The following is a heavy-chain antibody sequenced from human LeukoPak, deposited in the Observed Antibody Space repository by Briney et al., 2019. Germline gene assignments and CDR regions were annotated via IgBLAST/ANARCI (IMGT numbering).Heavy chain of an antibody. Sequence: GGSLRLSCAASGLSFSSYSMNWVRQAPGKGLEWVSCISSSSSYIFYADSVKGRFTIYRANAKNSLYLQMTSLRAEDTAVYYCARDDRFAGVRRYYYGMDVWGQGTTVTVSS. CDR3: ARDDRFAGVRRYYYGMDV. D-gene: IGHD3-10*01. V-gene: IGHV3-21*01. CDR2: ISSSSSYI. CDR1: GLSFSSYS. J-gene: IGHJ6*02.